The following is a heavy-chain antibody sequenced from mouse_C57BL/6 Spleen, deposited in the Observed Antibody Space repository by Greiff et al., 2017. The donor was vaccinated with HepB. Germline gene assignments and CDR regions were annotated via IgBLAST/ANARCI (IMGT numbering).Heavy chain of an antibody. CDR2: INPYNGGT. J-gene: IGHJ2*01. Sequence: SGPVLVKPGASVKMSCKASGYTFTDYYMNWVKQSHGKSLEWIGVINPYNGGTSYNQKFKGKATLTVDKSSSTAYMELNSLTSEDSAVYYCARQLAYFDYWGQGTTLTVSS. CDR1: GYTFTDYY. V-gene: IGHV1-19*01. D-gene: IGHD4-1*02. CDR3: ARQLAYFDY.